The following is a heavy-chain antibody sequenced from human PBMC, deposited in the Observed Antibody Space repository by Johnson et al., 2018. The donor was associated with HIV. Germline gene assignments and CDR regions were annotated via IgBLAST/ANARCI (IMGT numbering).Heavy chain of an antibody. D-gene: IGHD4-11*01. CDR2: IYSGGST. CDR1: GFSVSGNY. J-gene: IGHJ3*02. V-gene: IGHV3-66*01. CDR3: ARETRDDAFDI. Sequence: MLLVESGGGLVQPGGSLRLSCAVSGFSVSGNYMTWVRQAPGKGLEWVSVIYSGGSTYYADSVKGRFTISRDNAKNLLFLQMNSLRAEDTAVYYCARETRDDAFDIWGQGTMVTVSS.